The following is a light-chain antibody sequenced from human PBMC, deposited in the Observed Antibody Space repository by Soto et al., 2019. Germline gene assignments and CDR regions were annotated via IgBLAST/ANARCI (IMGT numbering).Light chain of an antibody. Sequence: EVVLTQSPGTLSLSPGERATLSCRASQSISSSYLVWYQQKPGQAPRLLIYSASSRATGIPDRFSGSGSGTDFTLTISRLEPEDFAVYYCQQYGSSRTFGQGTKVEFK. CDR2: SAS. J-gene: IGKJ1*01. V-gene: IGKV3-20*01. CDR1: QSISSSY. CDR3: QQYGSSRT.